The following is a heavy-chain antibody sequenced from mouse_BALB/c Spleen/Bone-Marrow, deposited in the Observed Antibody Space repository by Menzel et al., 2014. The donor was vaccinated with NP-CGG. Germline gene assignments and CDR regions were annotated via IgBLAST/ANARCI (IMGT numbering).Heavy chain of an antibody. D-gene: IGHD2-4*01. V-gene: IGHV1-12*01. CDR1: GYTFTSYN. Sequence: SGAELVKPGASVKMSCKASGYTFTSYNMHWVKQTPGQGLEWIGAIYPGNGDTSYNQKFKGKATLTADKSSSTAYMQLSSLTSEDSAVYYCAIYYDYAMDYWGQGTSVTVSS. CDR2: IYPGNGDT. CDR3: AIYYDYAMDY. J-gene: IGHJ4*01.